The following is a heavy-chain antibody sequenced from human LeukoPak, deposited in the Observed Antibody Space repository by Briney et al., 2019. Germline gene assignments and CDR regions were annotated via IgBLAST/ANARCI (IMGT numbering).Heavy chain of an antibody. J-gene: IGHJ4*02. D-gene: IGHD1-26*01. Sequence: GGSLRLSCAASGFTFSSYAMNWVRQAPGKGLEWVSAILSGGDVTSYADSVRGRFTISRDNSKNTLYLEMSSLRAEDTAMYYCAKDLIAPRRVGSSEKLDYWGQGTLVTVSS. V-gene: IGHV3-23*01. CDR3: AKDLIAPRRVGSSEKLDY. CDR2: ILSGGDVT. CDR1: GFTFSSYA.